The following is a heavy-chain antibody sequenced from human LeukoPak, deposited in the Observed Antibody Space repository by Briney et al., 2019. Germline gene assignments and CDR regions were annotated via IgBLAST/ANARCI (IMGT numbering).Heavy chain of an antibody. CDR1: GFTFSSYE. V-gene: IGHV3-48*03. CDR2: ISSSGSTI. CDR3: ARHPRVVGSATRQYYFDY. D-gene: IGHD2-2*01. J-gene: IGHJ4*02. Sequence: GGSLRLSCAASGFTFSSYEMNRVRQAPGKGLEWVSYISSSGSTIYYADSVEGRFTISRDNAKNSLYLQMNSLRAEDTAVYYCARHPRVVGSATRQYYFDYWGQGTLVTVSS.